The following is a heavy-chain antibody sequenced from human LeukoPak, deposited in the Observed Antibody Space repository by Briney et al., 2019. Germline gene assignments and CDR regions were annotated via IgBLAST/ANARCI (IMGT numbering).Heavy chain of an antibody. V-gene: IGHV4-34*01. CDR1: GGSFSGYY. CDR3: ARDYRLWFGELSEKWFDP. CDR2: INHSGST. D-gene: IGHD3-10*01. J-gene: IGHJ5*02. Sequence: SETLSLTCAVYGGSFSGYYWSWIRQPPGKGLEWIGEINHSGSTNYNPSLKSRVTISVDTSKSQFSLKLSSVTAADTAVYYCARDYRLWFGELSEKWFDPWGQGTLVTVSS.